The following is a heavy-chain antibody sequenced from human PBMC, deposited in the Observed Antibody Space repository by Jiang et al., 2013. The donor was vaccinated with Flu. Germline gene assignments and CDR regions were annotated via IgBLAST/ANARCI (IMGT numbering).Heavy chain of an antibody. D-gene: IGHD6-6*01. Sequence: GAEVKKPGESLSISCKGSRFSFTSYWISWVRQMPGKGLEWMGSIDPSNSVTNYSPSFQGHVSISADKSISTAYLQWSSLKASDNAMYYCARHAAGLLVFVGFDPWGQGTQVTVSS. CDR1: RFSFTSYW. CDR3: ARHAAGLLVFVGFDP. J-gene: IGHJ5*02. CDR2: IDPSNSVT. V-gene: IGHV5-10-1*01.